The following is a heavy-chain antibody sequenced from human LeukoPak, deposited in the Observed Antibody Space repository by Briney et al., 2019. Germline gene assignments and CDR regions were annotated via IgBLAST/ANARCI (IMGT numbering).Heavy chain of an antibody. Sequence: GGSLRLSCAASGFTFSRYGMHWVRQAPGKGLEWVAIISYDGSEKFYADSVTGRFTISRDNSKNTLYLQMNSLRAEDTAVYYCAKDHALVWFGESLNWGQGTLVTVST. CDR3: AKDHALVWFGESLN. CDR2: ISYDGSEK. V-gene: IGHV3-30*18. J-gene: IGHJ4*02. CDR1: GFTFSRYG. D-gene: IGHD3-10*01.